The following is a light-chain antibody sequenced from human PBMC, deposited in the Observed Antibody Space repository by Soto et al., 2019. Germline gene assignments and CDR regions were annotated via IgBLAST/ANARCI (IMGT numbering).Light chain of an antibody. V-gene: IGKV1-5*01. CDR1: QSISSW. Sequence: DIQMTQSPSTLSASVGDRVTITCRASQSISSWLAWYQQKPGKAPKLLIYDASSLESGVPSRFSGSGSGTEFTLTISSLQPDDFATYYCQQYNSSPCTFGQGTKVDIK. J-gene: IGKJ1*01. CDR2: DAS. CDR3: QQYNSSPCT.